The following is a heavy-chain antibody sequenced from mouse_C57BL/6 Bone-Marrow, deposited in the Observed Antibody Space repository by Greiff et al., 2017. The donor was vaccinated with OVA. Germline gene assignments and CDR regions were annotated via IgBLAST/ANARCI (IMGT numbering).Heavy chain of an antibody. V-gene: IGHV1-5*01. CDR3: TRKRVYYGSSYVAWFAY. J-gene: IGHJ3*01. Sequence: EVQLQESGTVLARPGASVKMSCKTSGYTFTSYWMHWVKQRPGQGLEWIGAIYPGNSDTSYNQKFKGKATLTAVTSASTAYMELSSLTNEDSAVYYCTRKRVYYGSSYVAWFAYWGQGTLVTVSA. CDR1: GYTFTSYW. CDR2: IYPGNSDT. D-gene: IGHD1-1*01.